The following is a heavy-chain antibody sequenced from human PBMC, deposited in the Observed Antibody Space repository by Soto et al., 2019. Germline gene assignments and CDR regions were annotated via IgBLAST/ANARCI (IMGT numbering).Heavy chain of an antibody. Sequence: SGPTLVNPTETLTLTCTVSGFSLSNAGMGVSWIRQPPGKALEWLAHIFSNDEKSYSTSLKSRLTISKDTSKSQVVLTMTNMDPVDTATYYCARYADYYDSSGYYYADFDYWGQGTLVTVSS. CDR1: GFSLSNAGMG. CDR3: ARYADYYDSSGYYYADFDY. CDR2: IFSNDEK. D-gene: IGHD3-22*01. V-gene: IGHV2-26*01. J-gene: IGHJ4*02.